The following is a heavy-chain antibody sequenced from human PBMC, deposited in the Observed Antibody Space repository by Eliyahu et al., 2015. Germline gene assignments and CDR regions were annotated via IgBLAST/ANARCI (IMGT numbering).Heavy chain of an antibody. J-gene: IGHJ1*01. D-gene: IGHD4-23*01. CDR1: GFTFSTYW. Sequence: EVQLVESGGGLVQPGGSLRLSCAASGFTFSTYWMSWVRQAPGKGLEWVASIKQDGSEKYYVDSVKGRFTISRDNAKNSLYLQMYSLRAEDTAVYYCARDLSNLGGEYFQHWGQGTLVAVSS. V-gene: IGHV3-7*01. CDR3: ARDLSNLGGEYFQH. CDR2: IKQDGSEK.